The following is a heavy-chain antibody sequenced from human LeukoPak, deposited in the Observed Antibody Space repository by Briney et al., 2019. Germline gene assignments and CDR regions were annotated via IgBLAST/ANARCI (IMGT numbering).Heavy chain of an antibody. V-gene: IGHV3-30-3*01. J-gene: IGHJ4*02. D-gene: IGHD6-19*01. CDR3: ARARRAVMYYFDY. CDR2: ISYDGSNK. Sequence: GGSLRLSCAASGFTFSSYAMHWVRQAPGKGLEWVAVISYDGSNKYYADSVKGRFTITRDNSKNTLYLQMNSLRAGDTAVYYCARARRAVMYYFDYWGQGTLVTVSS. CDR1: GFTFSSYA.